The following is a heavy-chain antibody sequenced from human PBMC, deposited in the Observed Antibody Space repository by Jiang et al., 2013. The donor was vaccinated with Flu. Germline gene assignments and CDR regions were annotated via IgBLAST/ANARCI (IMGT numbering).Heavy chain of an antibody. D-gene: IGHD3-3*01. CDR1: GYTFTSYG. Sequence: GAEVKKPGASVKVSCKASGYTFTSYGISWVRQAPGQGLEWMGWISAYNGNTNYAQKLQGRVTMTTDTSTSTAYMELRSLRSDDTAVYYCARGYYDFWSGYYDYFDYWGQGTLVTVSS. J-gene: IGHJ4*02. CDR2: ISAYNGNT. V-gene: IGHV1-18*01. CDR3: ARGYYDFWSGYYDYFDY.